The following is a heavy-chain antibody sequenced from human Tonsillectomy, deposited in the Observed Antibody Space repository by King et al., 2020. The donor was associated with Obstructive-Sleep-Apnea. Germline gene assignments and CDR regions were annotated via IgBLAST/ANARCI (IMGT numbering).Heavy chain of an antibody. CDR1: GFTFSSYA. CDR3: ARVWKFYDKGSVDY. V-gene: IGHV3-30-3*01. Sequence: QVQLVESGGGVVQPGRSLRLSCAASGFTFSSYAMHWVRQAPGKGLEWVAVISYDGSNKYYADSVKGRFTISRDNSKNTLYLQMNSLRTEDTAVYYCARVWKFYDKGSVDYWGQGTLVTVSS. D-gene: IGHD3-22*01. J-gene: IGHJ4*02. CDR2: ISYDGSNK.